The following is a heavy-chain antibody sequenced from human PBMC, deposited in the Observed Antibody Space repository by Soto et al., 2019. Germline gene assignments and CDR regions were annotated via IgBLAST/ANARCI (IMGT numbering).Heavy chain of an antibody. J-gene: IGHJ5*02. CDR3: ARGFLVGGWFDP. CDR2: ISAYNGNT. V-gene: IGHV1-18*01. D-gene: IGHD1-26*01. Sequence: ASVKVSCKASGGTFSSYGISWVRQAPGQGLEWMGWISAYNGNTNYAQKLQGRVTMTTDTSTSTAYMELRSLRSDDTAVYYCARGFLVGGWFDPWGQGTLVTVSS. CDR1: GGTFSSYG.